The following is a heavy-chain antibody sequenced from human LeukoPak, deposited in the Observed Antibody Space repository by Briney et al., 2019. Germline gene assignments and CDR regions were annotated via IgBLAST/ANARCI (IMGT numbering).Heavy chain of an antibody. V-gene: IGHV4-39*06. CDR2: INHSGST. Sequence: SQTLSLTCTVSGGSISSGGYYWSWIRQPPGKGLEWIGEINHSGSTNYNPSLKSRVTISVDTSKNQFPLKLSSVTAADTAVYYCAGDSSSSHWGQGTLVTVSS. J-gene: IGHJ4*02. CDR3: AGDSSSSH. D-gene: IGHD6-6*01. CDR1: GGSISSGGYY.